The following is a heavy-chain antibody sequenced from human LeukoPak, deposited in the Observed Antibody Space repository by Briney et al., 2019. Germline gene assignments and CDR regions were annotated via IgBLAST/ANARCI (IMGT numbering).Heavy chain of an antibody. CDR1: GGTFSSYA. CDR3: ARETCSGGSCYHFWFDP. D-gene: IGHD2-15*01. Sequence: ASVKVSCKASGGTFSSYAISWVRQAPGQGLEWMGGIIPIFGTANYAQKFQGRVTITADESTSTAYMELSSLRSEDTAVYYCARETCSGGSCYHFWFDPWGQGTLVTVSS. J-gene: IGHJ5*02. CDR2: IIPIFGTA. V-gene: IGHV1-69*13.